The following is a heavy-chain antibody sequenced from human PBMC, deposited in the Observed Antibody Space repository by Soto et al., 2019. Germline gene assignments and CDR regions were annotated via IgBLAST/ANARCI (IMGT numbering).Heavy chain of an antibody. CDR1: GGSFSGYY. V-gene: IGHV4-34*01. CDR3: ARVSGIYYYGMVV. J-gene: IGHJ6*02. CDR2: INHSGST. D-gene: IGHD3-10*01. Sequence: SETLSLTCAVFGGSFSGYYWSWIRQPPGKGLEWIGEINHSGSTNYNPSLKSRVTISVDTSKNQFSLKLSSVTAADTAVYYCARVSGIYYYGMVVWGQGSTVTVSS.